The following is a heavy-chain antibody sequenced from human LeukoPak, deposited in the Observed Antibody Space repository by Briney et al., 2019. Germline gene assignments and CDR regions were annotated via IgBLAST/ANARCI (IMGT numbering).Heavy chain of an antibody. D-gene: IGHD3-10*01. J-gene: IGHJ4*02. CDR3: ARDPSVLLWFGELDY. V-gene: IGHV3-48*03. Sequence: GGSLRLSCAASGFTFSSYEMNWVRQAPGKGLEWVSYISSSGSTIYYADSVKGRFTISRDNAKNSLYLQMNSLRAEDTAVYYCARDPSVLLWFGELDYWGQGTLVTVSS. CDR1: GFTFSSYE. CDR2: ISSSGSTI.